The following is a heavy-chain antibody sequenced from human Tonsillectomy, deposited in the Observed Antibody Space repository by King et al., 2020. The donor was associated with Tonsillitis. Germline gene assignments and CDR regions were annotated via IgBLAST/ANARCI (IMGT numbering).Heavy chain of an antibody. D-gene: IGHD6-19*01. Sequence: QLVQSGAEVKKPGASVKVSCKASGNTFTSYEINWVRQAPGQGLEWMGWMNPNSGNTGYAQKFQGRVTMTGNTSISTAYMELSSLRADDTAVYYCARAVAVTVWFDPWGQGTLFTVSS. CDR2: MNPNSGNT. J-gene: IGHJ5*02. V-gene: IGHV1-8*01. CDR1: GNTFTSYE. CDR3: ARAVAVTVWFDP.